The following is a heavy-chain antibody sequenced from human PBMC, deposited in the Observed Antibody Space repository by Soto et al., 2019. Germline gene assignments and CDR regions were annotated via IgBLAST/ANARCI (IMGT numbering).Heavy chain of an antibody. CDR3: ARRVEDTAMVYDAFDI. CDR2: IYPGDSDT. CDR1: GYSFSNYW. Sequence: GESLKISCKGSGYSFSNYWIGWVRQMPGKGLEWMGIIYPGDSDTRYSPSLQGQVTISADKSISTAYLQWSSLKASDTAMYFCARRVEDTAMVYDAFDIWGQGTMATVSS. V-gene: IGHV5-51*01. J-gene: IGHJ3*02. D-gene: IGHD5-18*01.